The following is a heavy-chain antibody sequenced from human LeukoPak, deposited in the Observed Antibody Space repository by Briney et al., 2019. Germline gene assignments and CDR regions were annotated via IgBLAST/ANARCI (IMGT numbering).Heavy chain of an antibody. CDR3: ARGPDPGDFGVVYYYYYYMDV. CDR2: INWNGGST. V-gene: IGHV3-20*04. CDR1: GLTFDDYG. Sequence: PGGSLRLSCAASGLTFDDYGMSWVRQAPGKGLEWVSGINWNGGSTGYADSVKGRFTISRDNAKNSLYLQMNSLRAEDTALYYCARGPDPGDFGVVYYYYYYMDVWGKGTTVTVSS. J-gene: IGHJ6*03. D-gene: IGHD3-3*01.